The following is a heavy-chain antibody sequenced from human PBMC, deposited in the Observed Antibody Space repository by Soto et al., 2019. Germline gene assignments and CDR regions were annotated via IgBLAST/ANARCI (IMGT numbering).Heavy chain of an antibody. CDR2: ISWNSGSI. J-gene: IGHJ4*02. Sequence: PGGSLRLSCAASGFTFDDYAMHWVRQAPGKGLEWVSGISWNSGSIGYADSVKGRFTISRDNAKNSLYLQMNSLRAEDTALYYCAKDMGPSYYGSGSYYPFDYWGQGTLVTVSS. D-gene: IGHD3-10*01. CDR1: GFTFDDYA. V-gene: IGHV3-9*01. CDR3: AKDMGPSYYGSGSYYPFDY.